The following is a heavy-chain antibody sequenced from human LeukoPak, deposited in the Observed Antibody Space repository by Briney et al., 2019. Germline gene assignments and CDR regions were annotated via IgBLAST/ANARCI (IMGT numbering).Heavy chain of an antibody. J-gene: IGHJ4*02. Sequence: GESLKISCKGSLYSFTSYWIGWVRQLPGKGLECMGIIYPGDSDTRYRPSFQGQVTISADKSISTAYLQWSSLKASDTAMYYCARMGFSTVGATHFDSWGQGTLVTVSS. V-gene: IGHV5-51*01. CDR3: ARMGFSTVGATHFDS. CDR2: IYPGDSDT. D-gene: IGHD1-26*01. CDR1: LYSFTSYW.